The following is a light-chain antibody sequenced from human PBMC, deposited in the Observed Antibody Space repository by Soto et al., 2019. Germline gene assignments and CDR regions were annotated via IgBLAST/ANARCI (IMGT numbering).Light chain of an antibody. J-gene: IGKJ5*01. CDR1: QGISNF. CDR2: AAS. Sequence: DIQMTQSPSSLSASVGDRVTITCRASQGISNFLAWYQQKPGKVPKLLISAASTLQSGVPCRFSGSGSGTDFTLTITSLQPEDVATYYCQKYSSVITFGQGTRLEIK. CDR3: QKYSSVIT. V-gene: IGKV1-27*01.